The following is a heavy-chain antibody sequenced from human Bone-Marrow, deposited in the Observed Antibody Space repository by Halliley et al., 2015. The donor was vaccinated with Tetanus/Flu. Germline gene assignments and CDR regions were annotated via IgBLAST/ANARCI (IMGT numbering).Heavy chain of an antibody. CDR3: ANLSLIDPSYSLRMDV. CDR2: IHYTGST. J-gene: IGHJ6*02. Sequence: TLSLTCTVSGGSITTYYWSWIRQPPGKGLEWIGFIHYTGSTSYNPSLKSRVTISLATSKTQFSLKLSSVTAADTAVHYCANLSLIDPSYSLRMDVWGHATTV. V-gene: IGHV4-59*01. CDR1: GGSITTYY. D-gene: IGHD2-15*01.